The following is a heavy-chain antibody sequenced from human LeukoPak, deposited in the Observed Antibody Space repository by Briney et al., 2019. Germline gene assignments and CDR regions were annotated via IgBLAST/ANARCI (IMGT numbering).Heavy chain of an antibody. V-gene: IGHV3-11*01. J-gene: IGHJ6*02. CDR1: GLRFSDQY. CDR2: ISGSGVKR. Sequence: GGSLRLSCAASGLRFSDQYMIWIRQTPGKGLEWISFISGSGVKRFYADSMEGRFIISKDNTRNSMYLQMTSLRAEDTAIYYCATLHFYAMGVWGQGTTVTVSS. CDR3: ATLHFYAMGV.